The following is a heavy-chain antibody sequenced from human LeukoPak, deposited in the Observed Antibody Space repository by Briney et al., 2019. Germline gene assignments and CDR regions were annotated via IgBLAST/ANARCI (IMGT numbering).Heavy chain of an antibody. D-gene: IGHD1-7*01. J-gene: IGHJ4*02. CDR3: TPHRDGNYPFDY. CDR1: GFTFSTYS. CDR2: ISSTSSTI. Sequence: GGSLRLSCAASGFTFSTYSMNWVRQAPGKGLERVSYISSTSSTIYYADSVKGRFTISRDSAKNSLYLQMSSLRDDDTAVYYCTPHRDGNYPFDYWGQGTLVTVST. V-gene: IGHV3-48*02.